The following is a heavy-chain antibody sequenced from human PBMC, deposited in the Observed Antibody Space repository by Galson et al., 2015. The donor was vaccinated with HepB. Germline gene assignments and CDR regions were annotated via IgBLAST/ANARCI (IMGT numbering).Heavy chain of an antibody. J-gene: IGHJ6*03. D-gene: IGHD3-3*01. Sequence: QSGAEVKKPGESLKISCKGSGYSFTSYWIGWVRQMPGKGPEWMGIIYPGESDTRYSPSFQGQVTISADKSISTAYLQWSSLKASDTAMYYCARCQRVGYDFWSGYRNYYYMDVWGKGTTVTVSS. CDR1: GYSFTSYW. CDR3: ARCQRVGYDFWSGYRNYYYMDV. V-gene: IGHV5-51*01. CDR2: IYPGESDT.